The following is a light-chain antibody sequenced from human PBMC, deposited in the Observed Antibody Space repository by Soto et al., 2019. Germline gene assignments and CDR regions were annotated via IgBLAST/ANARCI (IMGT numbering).Light chain of an antibody. J-gene: IGKJ1*01. V-gene: IGKV3-20*01. CDR1: QSVSSNY. CDR3: QQYGSSSWT. CDR2: GAS. Sequence: EIVLTQSPGTLSLSPGERATLSCRASQSVSSNYLAWYQQKPGQAPRLLIYGASSRATGIPDRFSGSGSGTDFIRTISRLEPEAFAVYYCQQYGSSSWTFGQGTKVEIK.